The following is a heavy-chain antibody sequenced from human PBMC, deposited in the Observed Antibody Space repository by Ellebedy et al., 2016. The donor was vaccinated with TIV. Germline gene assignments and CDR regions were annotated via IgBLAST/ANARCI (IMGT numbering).Heavy chain of an antibody. CDR1: GFTFSSYV. CDR2: LSRSGDTT. V-gene: IGHV3-23*01. D-gene: IGHD4-17*01. Sequence: GGSLRLXXRASGFTFSSYVMSWVRQASGKGLKWVSGLSRSGDTTYYADSVKGRFTISRDNPKNTLYLQMNSLRAEDTAVYYCAKDRDDDGDFVFDSWGQGTLVTVSA. CDR3: AKDRDDDGDFVFDS. J-gene: IGHJ4*02.